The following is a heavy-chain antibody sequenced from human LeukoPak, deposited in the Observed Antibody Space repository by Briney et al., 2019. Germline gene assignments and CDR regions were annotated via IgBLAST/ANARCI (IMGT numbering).Heavy chain of an antibody. CDR1: GFTFSSYS. V-gene: IGHV3-21*01. CDR3: ARGPYDSSGYYSDASDI. D-gene: IGHD3-22*01. Sequence: GGSLRLSCAASGFTFSSYSMNWVRQAPGKGLEWVSSISSSSSYIYYADSVKGRFTISRDNAKNSLYLQMNSLRAEDTAVYYCARGPYDSSGYYSDASDIWGQGTMVTVSS. J-gene: IGHJ3*02. CDR2: ISSSSSYI.